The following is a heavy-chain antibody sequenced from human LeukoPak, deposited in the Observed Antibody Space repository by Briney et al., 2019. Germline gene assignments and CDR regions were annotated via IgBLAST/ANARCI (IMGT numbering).Heavy chain of an antibody. D-gene: IGHD1-1*01. CDR2: LSWFGGYT. Sequence: PGGSLRLSCATPGFSLDEYTVHWVRQAPGKGLEWVSLLSWFGGYTYYADSVQGRFTLSRDYSKNSLYLQMNSLRTEDTAFYYCAEEARGARWTGFDSWGQGTLVTVSS. J-gene: IGHJ4*02. CDR1: GFSLDEYT. CDR3: AEEARGARWTGFDS. V-gene: IGHV3-43*01.